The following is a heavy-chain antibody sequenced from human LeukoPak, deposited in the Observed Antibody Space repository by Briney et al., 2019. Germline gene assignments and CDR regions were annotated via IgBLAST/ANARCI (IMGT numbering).Heavy chain of an antibody. CDR3: ARGVASSGWFYFDY. D-gene: IGHD6-19*01. CDR2: INAGNGNT. V-gene: IGHV1-3*03. Sequence: ASVKVSCKASGYSFTGHYMHWVRQAPGQRLEWMGWINAGNGNTKYSQEFQGRVTITRDTSASTAYMELSSLRSEDMAVYYCARGVASSGWFYFDYWGQGTLVTVSS. CDR1: GYSFTGHY. J-gene: IGHJ4*02.